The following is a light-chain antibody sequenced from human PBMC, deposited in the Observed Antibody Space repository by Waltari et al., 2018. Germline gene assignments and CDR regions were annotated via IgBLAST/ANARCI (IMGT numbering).Light chain of an antibody. CDR1: GLRSFY. CDR3: NSRDSSSSHQL. CDR2: GKN. J-gene: IGLJ2*01. V-gene: IGLV3-19*01. Sequence: SSELTQDPAVSVALGQTVRITCQGDGLRSFYASWYQQKPGQDPILVIYGKNNRPSGIPDRFSCSTSGNTASLTITGAQAEYEADYYCNSRDSSSSHQLFGGGTKLTVL.